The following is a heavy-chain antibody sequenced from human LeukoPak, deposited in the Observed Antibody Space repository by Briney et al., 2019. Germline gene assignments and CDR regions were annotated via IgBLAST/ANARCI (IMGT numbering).Heavy chain of an antibody. D-gene: IGHD5-12*01. J-gene: IGHJ3*02. V-gene: IGHV4-30-2*01. CDR1: GGSISSGGYY. CDR3: ARESGYLDAFDI. Sequence: SQTLSLTCTVSGGSISSGGYYWSWIRQPPGKGLEWIGYIYHSGSTYYNPSLKSRVTISVDRSKNQFSLKLSSVTAADTAVYYCARESGYLDAFDIWGQGTMVTVSS. CDR2: IYHSGST.